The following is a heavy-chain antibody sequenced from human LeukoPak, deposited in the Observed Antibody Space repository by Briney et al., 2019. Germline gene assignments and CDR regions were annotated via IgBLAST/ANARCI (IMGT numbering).Heavy chain of an antibody. CDR3: AKAAGVGATTTQVDY. D-gene: IGHD1-26*01. CDR1: GFTFSSYG. V-gene: IGHV3-33*06. J-gene: IGHJ4*02. CDR2: IWYDGSNK. Sequence: PGGSLRLSCAASGFTFSSYGMHWVRQAPGKGLEWVAVIWYDGSNKYYADSVKGRFTISRDNSKNTLYLQMNNLRAEDTAVYYCAKAAGVGATTTQVDYWGQGTLVTVSS.